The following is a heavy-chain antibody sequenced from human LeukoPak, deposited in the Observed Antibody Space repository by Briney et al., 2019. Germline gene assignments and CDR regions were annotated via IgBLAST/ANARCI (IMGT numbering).Heavy chain of an antibody. CDR3: ARDNDWALDY. D-gene: IGHD3-9*01. V-gene: IGHV3-48*02. J-gene: IGHJ4*02. CDR2: INHNGKTI. Sequence: GGSLRLSCAASGFTFSSYVMSWVRQAPGKGLEWVSYINHNGKTIYYADSVKGRFTISRDNAKNSLYLQMNSLRDEDTAVYYCARDNDWALDYWGQGTLVTVSS. CDR1: GFTFSSYV.